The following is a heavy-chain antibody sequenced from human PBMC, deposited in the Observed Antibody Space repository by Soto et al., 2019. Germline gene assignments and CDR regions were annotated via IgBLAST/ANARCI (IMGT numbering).Heavy chain of an antibody. J-gene: IGHJ6*02. CDR2: MNPNSGNT. D-gene: IGHD6-19*01. CDR1: GYTFTSYD. CDR3: ESRSSGWRNDYYYGMDV. V-gene: IGHV1-8*01. Sequence: QVQLVQSGAEVKKPGASVKVSCKASGYTFTSYDINWVRQATGQGLEWMGWMNPNSGNTGYAQKFQGRVTMTRNTSISTAYMELSSLRSEDTAVYYCESRSSGWRNDYYYGMDVWGQGTTVTVSS.